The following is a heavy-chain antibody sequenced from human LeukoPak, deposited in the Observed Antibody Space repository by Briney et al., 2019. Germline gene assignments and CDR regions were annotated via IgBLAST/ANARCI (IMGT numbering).Heavy chain of an antibody. J-gene: IGHJ4*02. Sequence: GGSLRLSCSVSGFTFSSYAMHWVRQAPGKGLQYVSSISSNGDSTYYAASVKGRFTISRDNSKSTLYLQMSSLRAEDTAGYDCLKDRWNDYWGQGALVTVSS. CDR3: LKDRWNDY. CDR2: ISSNGDST. D-gene: IGHD5-24*01. CDR1: GFTFSSYA. V-gene: IGHV3-64D*06.